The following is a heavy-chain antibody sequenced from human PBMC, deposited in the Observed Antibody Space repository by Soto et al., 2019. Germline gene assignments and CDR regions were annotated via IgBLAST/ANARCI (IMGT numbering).Heavy chain of an antibody. CDR2: INPIGGTT. CDR3: ARVKRGPNWFDP. CDR1: GGTFSSYA. J-gene: IGHJ5*02. D-gene: IGHD5-12*01. V-gene: IGHV1-46*03. Sequence: ASVKVSCKASGGTFSSYAISWVRQAPGQGLEWMGIINPIGGTTNYAQKFQGRVTMTRDTSTSTVYMELSSLRSEDTAVYYCARVKRGPNWFDPWGQGTLVTVSS.